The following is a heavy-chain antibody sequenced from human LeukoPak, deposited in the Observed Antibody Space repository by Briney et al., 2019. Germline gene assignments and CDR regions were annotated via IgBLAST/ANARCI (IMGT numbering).Heavy chain of an antibody. CDR2: IYTSGST. CDR1: GGSISSYY. J-gene: IGHJ5*01. Sequence: SETLSLTCTVSGGSISSYYWSWIRQPAGKGLEWIGRIYTSGSTNYNPSLKSRVTMSVDTSRNQISLKLSSVTAADTAVYYCARGYRRSTSNNWFDSWGQGTLVTVSS. V-gene: IGHV4-4*07. CDR3: ARGYRRSTSNNWFDS. D-gene: IGHD2/OR15-2a*01.